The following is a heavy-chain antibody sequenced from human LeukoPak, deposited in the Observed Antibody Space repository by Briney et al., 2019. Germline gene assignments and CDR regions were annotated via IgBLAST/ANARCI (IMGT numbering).Heavy chain of an antibody. V-gene: IGHV1-69*06. CDR3: AREARIMITFGGAARRRAYFQH. CDR1: GGTFSSYA. CDR2: IIPIFGTA. D-gene: IGHD3-16*01. Sequence: SVKVSCKASGGTFSSYAISWVRQAPGQGLEWMGGIIPIFGTANYAQKFQGRVTITADKSTSTAYMELSSLRSEDTAVYYCAREARIMITFGGAARRRAYFQHWGQGTLVTVSS. J-gene: IGHJ1*01.